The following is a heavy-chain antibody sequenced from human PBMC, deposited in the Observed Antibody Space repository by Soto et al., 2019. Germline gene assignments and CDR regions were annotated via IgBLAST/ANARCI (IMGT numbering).Heavy chain of an antibody. CDR1: GYSFTIYW. J-gene: IGHJ6*04. D-gene: IGHD3-10*02. CDR3: ARGGARCSGSDYKYYYYCMDV. CDR2: IYPGDSNT. Sequence: EVQLVQSGAEVKKPGESLKISCKGSGYSFTIYWIGWVRQMPGKGLEWMGIIYPGDSNTRYSPSFQGQDTISADKSISTDYLQWSSLNSSDTAMYYCARGGARCSGSDYKYYYYCMDVWGKGTTVTVSS. V-gene: IGHV5-51*01.